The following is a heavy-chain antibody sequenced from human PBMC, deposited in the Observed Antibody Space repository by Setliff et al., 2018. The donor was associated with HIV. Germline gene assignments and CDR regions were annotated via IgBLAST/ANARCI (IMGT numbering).Heavy chain of an antibody. J-gene: IGHJ6*03. D-gene: IGHD1-7*01. CDR1: GYTFTSYG. CDR2: IGNNGNT. CDR3: SRGHRWNYGGRYYYYMDV. V-gene: IGHV1-18*01. Sequence: ASVKVSCKASGYTFTSYGITWVRQAPGRGLEWVGWIGNNGNTNYAQKFQGRVTMTTNTSMSTAYMELSGLRSEDTAVYYCSRGHRWNYGGRYYYYMDVWGRGTTVTVSS.